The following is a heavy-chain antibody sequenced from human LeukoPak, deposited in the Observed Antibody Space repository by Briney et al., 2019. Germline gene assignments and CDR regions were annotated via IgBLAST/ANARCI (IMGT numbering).Heavy chain of an antibody. V-gene: IGHV3-33*01. CDR2: IWYDGSNK. Sequence: GGSLRLSCAASGFTFSSYGMHWVRQAPGKGLEGVAVIWYDGSNKYYADSVKGRFTISRDNSTNTLYLQMNSLRAEDTAVYYCARDPPGHYYDSSGYFDYWGQGTLVTVSS. CDR3: ARDPPGHYYDSSGYFDY. J-gene: IGHJ4*02. D-gene: IGHD3-22*01. CDR1: GFTFSSYG.